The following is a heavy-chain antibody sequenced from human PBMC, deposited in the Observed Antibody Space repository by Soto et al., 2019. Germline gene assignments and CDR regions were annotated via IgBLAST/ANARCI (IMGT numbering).Heavy chain of an antibody. Sequence: QVTLKESGPVLVKPTETLTLTCTVSGFSLNNIRLGMSWIRQPPGKALEWLAQIFSNDEKSYSTSLKSRLTISKDTSKSQVVLTMTNMDPVDTATYYCARIMVGRGSDYALDHWGQGTLVTVSS. CDR1: GFSLNNIRLG. V-gene: IGHV2-26*01. CDR3: ARIMVGRGSDYALDH. CDR2: IFSNDEK. J-gene: IGHJ4*02. D-gene: IGHD1-26*01.